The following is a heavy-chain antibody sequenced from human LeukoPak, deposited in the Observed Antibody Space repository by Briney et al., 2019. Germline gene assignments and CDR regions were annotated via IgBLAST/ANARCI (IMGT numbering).Heavy chain of an antibody. J-gene: IGHJ6*04. Sequence: GASVTVSCKASGFTFTSSAVQWVRQARGQRLEWIGWIVVGSGNTNYAQKFQERVTITRDMSTSTAYMELSSLRSEDTAVYYCAAGLTPGDYGMDVWGEGTTVTVSS. CDR1: GFTFTSSA. CDR2: IVVGSGNT. D-gene: IGHD7-27*01. V-gene: IGHV1-58*01. CDR3: AAGLTPGDYGMDV.